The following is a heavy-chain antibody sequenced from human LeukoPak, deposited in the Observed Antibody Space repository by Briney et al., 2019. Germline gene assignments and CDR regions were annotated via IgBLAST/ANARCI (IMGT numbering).Heavy chain of an antibody. CDR1: GYTLTELS. J-gene: IGHJ6*03. Sequence: GASVKVSCKVSGYTLTELSMHWVRQATGQGLEWMGWMNPNSGNTGFAQQFQGRVTMTRNTSISTAYMELSSLRSEDSAVYYCARAPVVAATLYYYYYMDVWGKGTTVTISS. CDR2: MNPNSGNT. V-gene: IGHV1-8*01. D-gene: IGHD2-15*01. CDR3: ARAPVVAATLYYYYYMDV.